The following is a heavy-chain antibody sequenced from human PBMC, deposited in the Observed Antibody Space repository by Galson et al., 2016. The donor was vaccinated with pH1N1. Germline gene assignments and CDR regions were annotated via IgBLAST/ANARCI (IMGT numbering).Heavy chain of an antibody. CDR3: ARDGRVTVVVTDDALDV. CDR2: ITPVLRTA. Sequence: SVKVSCKASGGPFSSYTISWVRQAPGQGLEWVGRITPVLRTATYAQKFQGRITITADKSTNSVYMQLSSLRSDDTAVCYCARDGRVTVVVTDDALDVWGQGTVLTVSS. CDR1: GGPFSSYT. D-gene: IGHD2-15*01. V-gene: IGHV1-69*08. J-gene: IGHJ3*01.